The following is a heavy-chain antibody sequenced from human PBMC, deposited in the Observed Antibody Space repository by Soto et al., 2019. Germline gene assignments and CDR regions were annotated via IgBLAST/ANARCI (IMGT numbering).Heavy chain of an antibody. V-gene: IGHV3-74*01. D-gene: IGHD5-18*01. Sequence: GGSLRLSCAASGFTFSRYWMHWVRQAPGKGLVWVSRISYDESTTDYADSVKGRFTISRDSAKNTLYLQMNSLRAEDTAVYFCARGGANTAMAHDYWGQGTLVTVSS. CDR2: ISYDESTT. CDR1: GFTFSRYW. CDR3: ARGGANTAMAHDY. J-gene: IGHJ4*02.